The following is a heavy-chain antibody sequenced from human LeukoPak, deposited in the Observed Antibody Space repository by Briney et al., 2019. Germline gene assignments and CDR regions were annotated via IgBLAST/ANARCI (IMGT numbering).Heavy chain of an antibody. CDR3: ARHNASGNFFDF. D-gene: IGHD3-10*01. V-gene: IGHV5-51*01. J-gene: IGHJ4*02. Sequence: GESLKISCKASGYTFTNYWIGWVRQIPGKGLEWMGIIYPGDSDTRYNPSFQGQVTISADKSTSTAYLQWSSLKASDTAMYYCARHNASGNFFDFWGQGTLVTVSS. CDR1: GYTFTNYW. CDR2: IYPGDSDT.